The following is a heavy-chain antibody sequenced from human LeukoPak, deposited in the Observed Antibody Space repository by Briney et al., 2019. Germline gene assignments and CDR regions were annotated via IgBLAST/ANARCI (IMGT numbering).Heavy chain of an antibody. Sequence: PSETLSLTCTVSGGSISSGAYYWSWIRQPPGKGLEWIGYIYHSGSTYYNPSLKSRVTISVDWSKNQFSLKLSSVTAADTAVYYCARTGPEWELPSGDDYWGQGTLVTVSS. J-gene: IGHJ4*02. V-gene: IGHV4-30-2*01. D-gene: IGHD1-26*01. CDR3: ARTGPEWELPSGDDY. CDR1: GGSISSGAYY. CDR2: IYHSGST.